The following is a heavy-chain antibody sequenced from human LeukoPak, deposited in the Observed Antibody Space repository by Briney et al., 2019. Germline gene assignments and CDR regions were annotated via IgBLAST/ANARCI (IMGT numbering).Heavy chain of an antibody. J-gene: IGHJ4*02. D-gene: IGHD3-22*01. V-gene: IGHV4-39*01. CDR2: IYFSGST. CDR1: GGSISSSSYY. Sequence: SETLSLTCTVSGGSISSSSYYWGWIRQPPGKGLEWIGSIYFSGSTYYNPSLKSRVTLSVDTSKKQFSLKLSSVTAADTAVYYCARLRAYYYDSSGYYNFDFWGQGTLVTVSS. CDR3: ARLRAYYYDSSGYYNFDF.